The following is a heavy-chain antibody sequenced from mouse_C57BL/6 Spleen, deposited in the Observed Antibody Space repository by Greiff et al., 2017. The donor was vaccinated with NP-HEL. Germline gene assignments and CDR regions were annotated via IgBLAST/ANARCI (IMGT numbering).Heavy chain of an antibody. CDR1: GFTFSDYY. CDR2: ISNGGGST. CDR3: ARPLDSSGPDWFAY. V-gene: IGHV5-12*01. J-gene: IGHJ3*01. D-gene: IGHD3-2*02. Sequence: DVKLVESGGGLVQPGGSLKLSCAASGFTFSDYYMYWVRQTPEKRLEWVAYISNGGGSTYYPDTVKGRFTISRDNAKNTLYLQMSRLKSEDTAMYYCARPLDSSGPDWFAYWGQGTLVTVSA.